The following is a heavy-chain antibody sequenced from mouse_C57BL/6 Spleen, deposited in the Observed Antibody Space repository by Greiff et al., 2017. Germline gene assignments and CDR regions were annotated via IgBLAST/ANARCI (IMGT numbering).Heavy chain of an antibody. Sequence: VQLQQSGPELVKPGASVKIPCKASGYTFTDYNMDWVKQSHGKSLEWIGDINPNNGGTIYTQKFKGKATLTVDKSSSTAYMELRSLTSEDTAVYYCARSGATVVPVWGTGTTVTVSS. J-gene: IGHJ1*03. V-gene: IGHV1-18*01. D-gene: IGHD1-1*01. CDR1: GYTFTDYN. CDR2: INPNNGGT. CDR3: ARSGATVVPV.